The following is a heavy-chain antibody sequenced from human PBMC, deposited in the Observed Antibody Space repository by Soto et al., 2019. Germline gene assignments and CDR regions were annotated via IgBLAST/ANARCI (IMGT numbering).Heavy chain of an antibody. CDR1: GDSISTYDYY. J-gene: IGHJ4*02. D-gene: IGHD3-10*01. CDR3: ARGIGVFDS. Sequence: TLSLTCTVAGDSISTYDYYWSWFRQPPGEGLQWIGYIYYSVTTFYNPSLKSRITLSMDTSKNQFSLRLSSVTVADTAVYYCARGIGVFDSWGQGTLVTVSS. CDR2: IYYSVTT. V-gene: IGHV4-30-4*01.